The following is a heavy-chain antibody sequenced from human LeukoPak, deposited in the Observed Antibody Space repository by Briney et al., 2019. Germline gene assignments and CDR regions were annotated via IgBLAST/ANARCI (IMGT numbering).Heavy chain of an antibody. CDR3: ARGPDSGSHFAWFDP. Sequence: SETLSLTCAVYGGSFSGFYWSWVRQPPGKGLEWIGEINHSGSTHYNPSFKSRVTILVDTSRNPFSLKLTSVTAADTAVYYCARGPDSGSHFAWFDPWGQGTLVTVSS. CDR1: GGSFSGFY. CDR2: INHSGST. J-gene: IGHJ5*02. D-gene: IGHD3-10*01. V-gene: IGHV4-34*01.